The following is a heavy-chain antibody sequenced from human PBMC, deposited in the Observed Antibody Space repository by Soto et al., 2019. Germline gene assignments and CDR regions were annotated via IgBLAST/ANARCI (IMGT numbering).Heavy chain of an antibody. CDR3: ARGDEMTAVTIFEY. Sequence: SVKVSCKASGGAFGRYSVSWVRQAPGQGLEWIGGVIPVFNTSNYSLKFQGRVAISADESTSTVFMELRSLRSEDTALYYCARGDEMTAVTIFEYWGQGTLVTVSS. D-gene: IGHD4-17*01. CDR1: GGAFGRYS. CDR2: VIPVFNTS. J-gene: IGHJ4*02. V-gene: IGHV1-69*13.